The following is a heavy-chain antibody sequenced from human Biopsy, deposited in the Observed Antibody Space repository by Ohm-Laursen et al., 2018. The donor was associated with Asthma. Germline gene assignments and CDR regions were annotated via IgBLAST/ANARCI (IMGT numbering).Heavy chain of an antibody. J-gene: IGHJ6*02. V-gene: IGHV1-18*01. CDR3: ARAVDYSHYYGIDV. CDR2: ISVYNGNT. D-gene: IGHD3-10*01. Sequence: SVKVSCKAPGYTFNSAGITWVRQAPGQGLEWMGWISVYNGNTKVAQKLQDRVTMITDTSTSTAYVELRSLRSDDTAVYFCARAVDYSHYYGIDVWGQGTTVTVS. CDR1: GYTFNSAG.